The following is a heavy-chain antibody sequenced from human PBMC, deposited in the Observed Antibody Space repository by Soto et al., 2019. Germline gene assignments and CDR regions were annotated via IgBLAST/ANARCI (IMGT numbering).Heavy chain of an antibody. J-gene: IGHJ4*02. D-gene: IGHD6-19*01. Sequence: QVQLVQSGAEVKKPGSSVKVSCKASGGTFSSYTISWVRQAPGQGLEWMGRIIPILGIANYAQKFQGRVTITADKSTSTAYMELSSLRSEDTAVYYCARSFGGIAVEDWGQGTLVTVSS. V-gene: IGHV1-69*02. CDR3: ARSFGGIAVED. CDR1: GGTFSSYT. CDR2: IIPILGIA.